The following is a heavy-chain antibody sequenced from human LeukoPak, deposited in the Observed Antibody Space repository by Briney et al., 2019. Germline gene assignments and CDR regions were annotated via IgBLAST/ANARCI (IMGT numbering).Heavy chain of an antibody. CDR1: GFTFSNYA. V-gene: IGHV3-23*01. CDR2: ISGGGETT. CDR3: ARDYADYVGYFFFDY. J-gene: IGHJ4*02. Sequence: PGGSLRLSCAAPGFTFSNYAMNWVRQAPGKGLEWVSSISGGGETTYYADSAKGRFTISRDNSQSTLYLQMNSLRAEDTAVYYCARDYADYVGYFFFDYWGQGTLVTVSS. D-gene: IGHD4-17*01.